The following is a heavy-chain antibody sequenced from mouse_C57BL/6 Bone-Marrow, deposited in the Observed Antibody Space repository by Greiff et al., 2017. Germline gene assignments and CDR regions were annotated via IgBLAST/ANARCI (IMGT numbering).Heavy chain of an antibody. D-gene: IGHD1-1*01. Sequence: DVKLVESGGGLVQPGGSLKLSCAASGFTFSDYGMAWVRQAPRKGPEWVAFISNLAYSIYYADTVTGRFTISRENAKNTLYLEMSSLRSEDTAMYYCARWGYYGSSSNPHYWGQGTSVTVSS. CDR1: GFTFSDYG. V-gene: IGHV5-15*01. CDR3: ARWGYYGSSSNPHY. CDR2: ISNLAYSI. J-gene: IGHJ4*01.